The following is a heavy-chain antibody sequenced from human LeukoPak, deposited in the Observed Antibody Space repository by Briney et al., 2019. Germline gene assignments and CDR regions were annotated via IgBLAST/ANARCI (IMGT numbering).Heavy chain of an antibody. V-gene: IGHV4-61*02. CDR1: GGSISSGSYY. CDR2: IYTSGST. J-gene: IGHJ4*02. D-gene: IGHD4-11*01. CDR3: ARGKRYSNSVDY. Sequence: PSETLSLTCTVSGGSISSGSYYWRWIRQPAGKGLEWIGRIYTSGSTNYNPSLKSRVTISVDTSKNQFSLKLSSVTAADTAVYYCARGKRYSNSVDYWGQGTLVTVSS.